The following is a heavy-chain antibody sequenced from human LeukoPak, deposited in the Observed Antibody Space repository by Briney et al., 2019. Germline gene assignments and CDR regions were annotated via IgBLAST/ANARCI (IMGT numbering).Heavy chain of an antibody. V-gene: IGHV3-23*01. CDR1: GFTFSSYA. Sequence: HTGGSLRLSCAASGFTFSSYAMSWVRQAPGKGLEWVSAISGSGGSTYYADSVKGRFTISRDNSKNTLYLQMNSLGAEDTAVYYCAKGGLLVASFDYWGQGTLVTVSS. CDR3: AKGGLLVASFDY. J-gene: IGHJ4*02. CDR2: ISGSGGST. D-gene: IGHD5-12*01.